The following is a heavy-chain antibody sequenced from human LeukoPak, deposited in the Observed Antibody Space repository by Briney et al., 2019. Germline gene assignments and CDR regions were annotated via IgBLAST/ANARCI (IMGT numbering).Heavy chain of an antibody. J-gene: IGHJ4*02. CDR1: GGTFSSYA. CDR2: IIPILGIA. CDR3: ARGPPYGFLRFDY. Sequence: GASVKVSCKASGGTFSSYAISWVRQAPGQGLEWMGRIIPILGIANYAQKFQGRVTITADKSTSTAYMELSSLRSEDTAVYCCARGPPYGFLRFDYWGQGTLVTVSS. V-gene: IGHV1-69*04. D-gene: IGHD3-10*01.